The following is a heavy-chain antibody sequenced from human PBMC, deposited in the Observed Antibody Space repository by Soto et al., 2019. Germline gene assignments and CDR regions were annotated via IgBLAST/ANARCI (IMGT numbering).Heavy chain of an antibody. CDR1: GYSFTSYW. CDR3: ARPHNSYGSFDD. Sequence: LGESLKISCRGSGYSFTSYWISWVRQMPGKGLEWMGRIDPSDSYTNYSPSFQGHVTISADKSISTAYLQWSSLKASDTAMYYCARPHNSYGSFDDWGQGTLVTVSS. CDR2: IDPSDSYT. D-gene: IGHD5-18*01. J-gene: IGHJ4*02. V-gene: IGHV5-10-1*01.